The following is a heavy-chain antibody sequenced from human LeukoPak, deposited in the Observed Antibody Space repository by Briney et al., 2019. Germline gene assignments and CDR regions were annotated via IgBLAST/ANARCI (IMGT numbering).Heavy chain of an antibody. CDR2: INPKSGGR. J-gene: IGHJ4*02. CDR1: GYTFIGNY. V-gene: IGHV1-2*02. CDR3: ARVVGGSYFSGLGY. Sequence: ASVKVSCKASGYTFIGNYMHWLRQAPGQGLEWMGWINPKSGGRNYARKFQGRVTITRDTSISTAYMELSRLRSDDTAVYYCARVVGGSYFSGLGYWGQGTLVTVSS. D-gene: IGHD1-26*01.